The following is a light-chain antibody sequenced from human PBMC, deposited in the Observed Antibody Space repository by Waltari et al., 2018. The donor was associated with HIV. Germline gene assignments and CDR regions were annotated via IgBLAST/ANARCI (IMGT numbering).Light chain of an antibody. V-gene: IGLV3-21*02. Sequence: SSVLTQPPSVSVAPGQTVSMTCEGNNVGSKDVHWYQQKPGQAPVLVVYGDSDRPSGIHERFSGSKSGNTATLSISRVEVGDGADYYCQVWDIISAYVIFGGGTKLTVL. CDR3: QVWDIISAYVI. CDR1: NVGSKD. CDR2: GDS. J-gene: IGLJ2*01.